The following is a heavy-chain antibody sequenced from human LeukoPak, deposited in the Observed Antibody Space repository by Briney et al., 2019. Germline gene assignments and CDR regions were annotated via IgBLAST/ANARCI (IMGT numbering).Heavy chain of an antibody. Sequence: PSQTLSLTCTVSGDSITSGSFYWTWIRQPAGKRLEWIGRIYGSGSTNYNPSLRGRVTISIDPSKNQFSLKLNSVTAADTAVYYCARGWGSTSSNYFDPWGQGTLVTVSS. CDR2: IYGSGST. V-gene: IGHV4-61*02. CDR3: ARGWGSTSSNYFDP. D-gene: IGHD2-2*01. CDR1: GDSITSGSFY. J-gene: IGHJ5*02.